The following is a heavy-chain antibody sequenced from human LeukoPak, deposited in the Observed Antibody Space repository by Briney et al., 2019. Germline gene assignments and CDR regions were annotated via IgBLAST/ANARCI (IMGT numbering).Heavy chain of an antibody. CDR2: INPSGGST. V-gene: IGHV1-46*01. CDR1: GYTFTSYY. CDR3: ARGSVVVPAAMAGWFDP. J-gene: IGHJ5*02. Sequence: VASVKVSCKASGYTFTSYYMHWVRQAPGQGLEWLGVINPSGGSTSYAQKFQGRVTMTRDTSTSTVYMELSSLRSEDTAVYYCARGSVVVPAAMAGWFDPWGQGTLVTVSS. D-gene: IGHD2-2*01.